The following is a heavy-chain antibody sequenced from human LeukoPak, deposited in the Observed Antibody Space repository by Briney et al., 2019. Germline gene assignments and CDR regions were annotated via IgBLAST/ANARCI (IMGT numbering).Heavy chain of an antibody. Sequence: SETLSLTCTVSGGSISTYYWSWIRQPPGKGLGWIGYIYYSGSTNYNPSLKSRVTISVDTSKNQFSLRLSPVTAADTAVYYCARDHGSNDAFDIWGQGTMVTVSS. CDR1: GGSISTYY. D-gene: IGHD3-22*01. CDR2: IYYSGST. CDR3: ARDHGSNDAFDI. J-gene: IGHJ3*02. V-gene: IGHV4-59*01.